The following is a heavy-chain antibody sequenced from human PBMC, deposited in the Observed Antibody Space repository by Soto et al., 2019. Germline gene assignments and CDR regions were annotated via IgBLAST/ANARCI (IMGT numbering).Heavy chain of an antibody. J-gene: IGHJ4*02. D-gene: IGHD3-3*01. CDR1: GFSLSTSGVG. CDR2: IYWDDDK. Sequence: GPTLVNPTQTLTLTCTFSGFSLSTSGVGVGWIRQPPGKALEWLALIYWDDDKRYSPSLKSRLTITKDTSKNQVVLTMTNMDPVDTATYYCAHRLVFWSGSRHPYHFDYWCQGTLVTVSS. CDR3: AHRLVFWSGSRHPYHFDY. V-gene: IGHV2-5*02.